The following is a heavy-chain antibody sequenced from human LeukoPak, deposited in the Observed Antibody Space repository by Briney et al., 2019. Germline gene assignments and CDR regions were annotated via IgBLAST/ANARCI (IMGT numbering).Heavy chain of an antibody. Sequence: GASVKVSCKASGGTFSSYAISWVRQAPGQGLEWMGGIIPIFGTANYAQKFQGRVTITADKSTSTAYMELSSLRSEDTAVYYCAKGYDFWNRGHFDYWGQGTLVTVSS. CDR1: GGTFSSYA. J-gene: IGHJ4*02. V-gene: IGHV1-69*06. CDR2: IIPIFGTA. CDR3: AKGYDFWNRGHFDY. D-gene: IGHD3-3*01.